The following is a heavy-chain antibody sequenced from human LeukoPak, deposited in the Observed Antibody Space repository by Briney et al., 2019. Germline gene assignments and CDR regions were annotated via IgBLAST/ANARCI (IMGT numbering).Heavy chain of an antibody. V-gene: IGHV3-53*01. CDR1: GFTISSNY. J-gene: IGHJ4*02. D-gene: IGHD3-10*01. CDR2: ISDGGST. Sequence: GGSLRLSCEASGFTISSNYMNWVRQAPGKGLDWVSVISDGGSTYYADSVRGRFTISRDNSKNTLFLQMNSLRVEDTAVDYCARGVFNWGQGTLVTVSS. CDR3: ARGVFN.